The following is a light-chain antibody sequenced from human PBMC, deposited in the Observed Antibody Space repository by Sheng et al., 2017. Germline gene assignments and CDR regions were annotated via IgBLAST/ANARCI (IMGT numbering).Light chain of an antibody. CDR2: SSS. V-gene: IGKV3-15*01. J-gene: IGKJ1*01. CDR1: QSVSSS. Sequence: EIVMTQSPAALSVSPGERATLSCRASQSVSSSLAWYQQKPGQVPRLLIYSSSTRATGIPARFSGSGSGTEFTLTISSLQSEDFAVYYCQQYYNLWTFGQGTKVEIK. CDR3: QQYYNLWT.